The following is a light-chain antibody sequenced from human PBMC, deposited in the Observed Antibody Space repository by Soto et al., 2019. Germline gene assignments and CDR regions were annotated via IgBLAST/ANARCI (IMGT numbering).Light chain of an antibody. Sequence: IVMSQSPLSLTVTPGQPASISCRSSHSLLHSNGFNYLVWYLQKPGQPPHLLIYLGSYRASGVPDRFRGSGSGTEFTLSITRVEAEDVGVFYCMQALETPPTFGQGTK. CDR1: HSLLHSNGFNY. J-gene: IGKJ2*01. V-gene: IGKV2-28*01. CDR2: LGS. CDR3: MQALETPPT.